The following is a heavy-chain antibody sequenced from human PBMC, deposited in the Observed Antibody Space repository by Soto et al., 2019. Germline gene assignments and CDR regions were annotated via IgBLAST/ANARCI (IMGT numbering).Heavy chain of an antibody. CDR3: ARVWEGDAGSSCLDY. V-gene: IGHV3-21*01. J-gene: IGHJ4*02. CDR2: ISSSSSYI. CDR1: GFTFSSYS. D-gene: IGHD6-13*01. Sequence: EVQLVESGGGLVKHGGSLRLSCAASGFTFSSYSMNWVRQAPGKGLVWVSSISSSSSYIYYADSVKGRFTISRDNAKNSLYPQRNSLRAEDTAVYYCARVWEGDAGSSCLDYWGQGTLVTVSS.